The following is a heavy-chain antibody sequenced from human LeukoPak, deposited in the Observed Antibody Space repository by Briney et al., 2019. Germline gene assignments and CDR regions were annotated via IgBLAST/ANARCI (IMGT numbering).Heavy chain of an antibody. J-gene: IGHJ4*02. CDR3: ARRRAVGALPIDY. Sequence: ASVKVSCKASGYTFTGYYMHWVRQAPGQGLEWMGWINPNSGGTNYAQKFQGRVTMTRDTSISTAYMELSRLRSDDTAVYYCARRRAVGALPIDYWGQGTLVTVSS. D-gene: IGHD1-26*01. V-gene: IGHV1-2*02. CDR2: INPNSGGT. CDR1: GYTFTGYY.